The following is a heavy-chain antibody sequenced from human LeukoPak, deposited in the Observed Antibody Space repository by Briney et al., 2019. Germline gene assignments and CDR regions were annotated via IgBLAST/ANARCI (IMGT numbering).Heavy chain of an antibody. CDR3: ARESAAAGTALFDY. D-gene: IGHD6-13*01. CDR1: GGSISSYY. V-gene: IGHV4-4*07. J-gene: IGHJ4*02. Sequence: SETLSLTCTVSGGSISSYYWSWIRQPAGKGLEWIGRIHTSGSTNYNPSLKSRVTMSVDTSKNQFSLKLSSVTAADTAVYYCARESAAAGTALFDYWGQGTLVTVSS. CDR2: IHTSGST.